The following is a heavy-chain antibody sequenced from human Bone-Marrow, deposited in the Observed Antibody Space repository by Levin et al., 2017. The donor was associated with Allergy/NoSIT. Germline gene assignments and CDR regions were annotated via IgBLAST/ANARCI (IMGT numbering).Heavy chain of an antibody. Sequence: PSETLSLTCTFSGFSLSTSGVGVGWIRQPPGKALEWLALIFWDDDKHYSPSLKSRLTITKDTSKNQVVLTMTNVDPVDTATYYCAHSPLTTVTGDYFDYWGQGTLVTVSS. CDR1: GFSLSTSGVG. CDR2: IFWDDDK. D-gene: IGHD4-17*01. V-gene: IGHV2-5*02. CDR3: AHSPLTTVTGDYFDY. J-gene: IGHJ4*02.